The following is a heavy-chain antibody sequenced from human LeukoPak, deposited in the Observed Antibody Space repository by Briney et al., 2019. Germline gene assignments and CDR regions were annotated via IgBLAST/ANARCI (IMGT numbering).Heavy chain of an antibody. CDR1: GFTFSDYY. CDR3: ARDHGYSYGSPHFDY. Sequence: GGSLRLSCAASGFTFSDYYMSWIRQAPGKGLEWVSYISSSGSTIYYADSVKGRFTISRDNAKNSLYLQMNNLRAEDTAVYYCARDHGYSYGSPHFDYWGQGTLVTVSS. J-gene: IGHJ4*02. CDR2: ISSSGSTI. V-gene: IGHV3-11*01. D-gene: IGHD5-18*01.